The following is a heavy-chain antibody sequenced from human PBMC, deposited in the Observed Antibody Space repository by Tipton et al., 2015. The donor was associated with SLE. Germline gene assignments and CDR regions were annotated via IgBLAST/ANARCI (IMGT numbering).Heavy chain of an antibody. D-gene: IGHD1-14*01. V-gene: IGHV4-31*03. CDR1: GGSITTVGYY. Sequence: TLSLTCTVSGGSITTVGYYWSWNRQHPGKGLEWIGYIYDSKSTYYNPSLKSRLTMSADTSKNQISLKLSSVSAADTAVYYCVRQPPGGGPGYQYDMDVWGQGTAVTVSS. CDR2: IYDSKST. J-gene: IGHJ6*02. CDR3: VRQPPGGGPGYQYDMDV.